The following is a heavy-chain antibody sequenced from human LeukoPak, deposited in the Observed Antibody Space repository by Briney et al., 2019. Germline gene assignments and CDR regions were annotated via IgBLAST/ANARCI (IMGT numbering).Heavy chain of an antibody. CDR1: GFTFSDYY. J-gene: IGHJ3*02. CDR2: ISSSGSTI. V-gene: IGHV3-11*04. D-gene: IGHD3-22*01. CDR3: ARDLYYYDSTDAFDI. Sequence: GGSLRLSCAASGFTFSDYYMSWIRQAPGKGLEWVSYISSSGSTIYYADSVKGRFTISRDNAKNSLYLQMNSLRAEDTAVYYCARDLYYYDSTDAFDIWGQGTMVTVSS.